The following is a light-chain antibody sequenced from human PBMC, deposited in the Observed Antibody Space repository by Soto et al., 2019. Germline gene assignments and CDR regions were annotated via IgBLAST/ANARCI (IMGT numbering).Light chain of an antibody. J-gene: IGLJ7*01. Sequence: QSVLAQPASVSGSPGQLITISCTGTSGFVGSFSLVSWYQQHPGKAPNVMISEGHRRPSGVPDRCSGSTSVNSASLTISGLQSDDEADYYCCLYIGATTYVFGAGTQLTVL. V-gene: IGLV2-23*01. CDR3: CLYIGATTYV. CDR2: EGH. CDR1: SGFVGSFSL.